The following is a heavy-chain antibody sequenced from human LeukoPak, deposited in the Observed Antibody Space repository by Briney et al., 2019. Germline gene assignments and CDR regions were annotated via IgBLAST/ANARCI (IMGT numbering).Heavy chain of an antibody. CDR1: GFAFSSYS. D-gene: IGHD1-7*01. Sequence: GGSLRLSCAASGFAFSSYSMNWVRQAPGKGLEWVSALTGSSDTTYYADSVKGRFTISRDNAKNSLYLQMNSLRAEDTALYYCVRMNYVSSGWGAPFDHWGQGTLVTVSS. CDR3: VRMNYVSSGWGAPFDH. J-gene: IGHJ4*02. V-gene: IGHV3-21*01. CDR2: LTGSSDTT.